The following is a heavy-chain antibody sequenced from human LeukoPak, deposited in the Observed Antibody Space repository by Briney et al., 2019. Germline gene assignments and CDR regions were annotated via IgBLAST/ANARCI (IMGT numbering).Heavy chain of an antibody. CDR2: INGNSGGT. CDR3: AKHPLAGGNFDY. V-gene: IGHV3-23*01. D-gene: IGHD3-16*01. CDR1: GFTFSSYG. Sequence: GRSLRLSCAASGFTFSSYGMHWVRQTPGKGLEWVSAINGNSGGTFYAGSVQGRFTISRDNSKNTLYLQMSSLRAEDTAVYYCAKHPLAGGNFDYWGQGTLVTVSS. J-gene: IGHJ4*02.